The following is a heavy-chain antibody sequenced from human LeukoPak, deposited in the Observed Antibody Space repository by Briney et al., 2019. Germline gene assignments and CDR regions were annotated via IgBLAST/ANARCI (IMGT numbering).Heavy chain of an antibody. D-gene: IGHD3-10*01. Sequence: GASVKVSCKASGYTFTSYGISWVRPAPGQGLEWMGWISAYNGNTNYAQKLQGRVTMTTDTSTSTAYMELRSLRSDDTAVYYCARGSLYGSGSYYTVDAFDIWGQGTMVTVSS. CDR2: ISAYNGNT. CDR3: ARGSLYGSGSYYTVDAFDI. V-gene: IGHV1-18*01. J-gene: IGHJ3*02. CDR1: GYTFTSYG.